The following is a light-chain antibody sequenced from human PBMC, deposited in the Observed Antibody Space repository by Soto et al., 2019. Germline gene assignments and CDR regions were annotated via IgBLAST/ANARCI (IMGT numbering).Light chain of an antibody. CDR2: GAS. CDR3: QQYGGVPRT. V-gene: IGKV3-20*01. J-gene: IGKJ1*01. Sequence: EIVLTQSPGTLSLSPGERATLSCRASQSVHSNYVASYQQKPGQAPRLLVHGASTRVTGIPDRFTGSGSETDFTLTISRLEPEDFAVYFCQQYGGVPRTFGQGTKVEVK. CDR1: QSVHSNY.